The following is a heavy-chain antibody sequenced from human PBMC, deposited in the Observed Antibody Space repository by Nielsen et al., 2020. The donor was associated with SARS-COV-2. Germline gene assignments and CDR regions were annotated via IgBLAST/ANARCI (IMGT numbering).Heavy chain of an antibody. V-gene: IGHV3-73*01. Sequence: GESLKISCAASGFTFSGSAMHWVRQASGKGLEWVGRIRSYANDYATAYAASVKGRFTISRDDSKNTAYLQMNSLRAEDTALYYCAKDFSAGSTGYWGQGTLVTVSS. CDR3: AKDFSAGSTGY. CDR1: GFTFSGSA. D-gene: IGHD3-9*01. CDR2: IRSYANDYAT. J-gene: IGHJ4*02.